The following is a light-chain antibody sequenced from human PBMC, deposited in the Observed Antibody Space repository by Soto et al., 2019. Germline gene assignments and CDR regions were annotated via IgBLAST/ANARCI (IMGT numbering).Light chain of an antibody. J-gene: IGLJ1*01. CDR1: SSNIGSNY. CDR2: SNN. Sequence: QSVLTQPPSASGTPGQRVTISCSGSSSNIGSNYVYWYQQLPGTAPKLLIYSNNQRPSGVPDRFSGSKSGTSASLAISGLRSEDEADYYCAAWDDSLSGRVYVFGTGTKVTVL. CDR3: AAWDDSLSGRVYV. V-gene: IGLV1-47*02.